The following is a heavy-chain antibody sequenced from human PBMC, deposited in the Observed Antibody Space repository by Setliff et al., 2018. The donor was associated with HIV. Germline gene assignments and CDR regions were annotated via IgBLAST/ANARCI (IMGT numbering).Heavy chain of an antibody. CDR2: INWNGGST. CDR3: ARGPLWYYYYMDV. Sequence: GGSLRLSCAASGFTFDDYGMTWVRQAPGKGLEWVSGINWNGGSTGYADSVKGRFTVSRDDAKNSLYLQMNSLRAEDTALYYCARGPLWYYYYMDVWGKGTTVTVSS. V-gene: IGHV3-20*04. D-gene: IGHD3-16*01. CDR1: GFTFDDYG. J-gene: IGHJ6*03.